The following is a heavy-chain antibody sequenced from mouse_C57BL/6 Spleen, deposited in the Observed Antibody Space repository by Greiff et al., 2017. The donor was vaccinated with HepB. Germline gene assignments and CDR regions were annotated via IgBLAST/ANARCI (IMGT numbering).Heavy chain of an antibody. J-gene: IGHJ2*01. CDR1: GFTFSSYA. Sequence: EVHLVESGGGLVKPGGSLKLSCAASGFTFSSYAMSWVRQTPEKRLEWVATISDGGSYTYYPDNVKGRFTISRDNAKNNLYLQMSHLKSEDTAMYYCARLGGLRQGDYFDYWGQGTTLTVSS. CDR2: ISDGGSYT. V-gene: IGHV5-4*01. CDR3: ARLGGLRQGDYFDY. D-gene: IGHD2-4*01.